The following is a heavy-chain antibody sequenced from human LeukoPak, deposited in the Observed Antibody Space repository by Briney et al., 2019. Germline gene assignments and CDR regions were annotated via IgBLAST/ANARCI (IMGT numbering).Heavy chain of an antibody. J-gene: IGHJ4*02. V-gene: IGHV3-30*18. CDR3: AKDRRTTETFDY. CDR1: GFTFSSYG. D-gene: IGHD1-1*01. Sequence: GRSLRLSCAASGFTFSSYGMHWVRQAPGKGLEWVAVISYDGSNKYYADSVKGRFTISRDNSKNTLYLQMNSLRAEDTAVYYCAKDRRTTETFDYWGQGTLVTVSS. CDR2: ISYDGSNK.